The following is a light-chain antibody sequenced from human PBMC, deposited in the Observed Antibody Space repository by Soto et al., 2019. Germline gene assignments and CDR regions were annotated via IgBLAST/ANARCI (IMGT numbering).Light chain of an antibody. CDR2: DVS. CDR1: SSDVGGYNY. Sequence: QSALTQPASVSGSPGQSITISCTGTSSDVGGYNYVSWYQQHPGKAPKLMIYDVSNRPSGVSNRFSGSKSGNTASLTISGLQAEDEADYYGSSYTSSSTPPVVFGGGTKLTVL. V-gene: IGLV2-14*01. J-gene: IGLJ2*01. CDR3: SSYTSSSTPPVV.